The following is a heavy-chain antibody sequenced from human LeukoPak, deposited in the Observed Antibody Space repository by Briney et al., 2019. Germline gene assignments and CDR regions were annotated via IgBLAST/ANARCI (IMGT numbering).Heavy chain of an antibody. Sequence: ASVKASCKASGYTFTSYGISWVRQAPGQGLEWMGWISAYNGDTNYAQKLQGRVTMTTDTSTSTAYMELRSLRSDDTAVYYCASAVYDFWSGQNWFDPWGQGTLVTVSS. CDR2: ISAYNGDT. CDR1: GYTFTSYG. D-gene: IGHD3-3*01. V-gene: IGHV1-18*01. CDR3: ASAVYDFWSGQNWFDP. J-gene: IGHJ5*02.